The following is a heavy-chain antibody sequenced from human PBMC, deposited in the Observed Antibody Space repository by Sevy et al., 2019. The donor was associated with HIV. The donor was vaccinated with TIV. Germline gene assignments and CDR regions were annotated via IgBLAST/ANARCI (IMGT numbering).Heavy chain of an antibody. Sequence: SEILSLTCTVSGGSISGYYWSCIRQPPGKGLEWIGYIYYSGSTNYNPSLKNRVTMSVDTSKNQFSLKMSSVTAADTAVYYCSRTPVIMITSGRVIALRQFDFWGQGTAVTVSS. D-gene: IGHD3-16*02. V-gene: IGHV4-59*01. J-gene: IGHJ4*02. CDR1: GGSISGYY. CDR3: SRTPVIMITSGRVIALRQFDF. CDR2: IYYSGST.